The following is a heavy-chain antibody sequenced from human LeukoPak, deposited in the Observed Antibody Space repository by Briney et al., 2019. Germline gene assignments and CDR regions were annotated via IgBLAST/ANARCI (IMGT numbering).Heavy chain of an antibody. J-gene: IGHJ4*02. D-gene: IGHD2-2*01. CDR2: IKPDGSEK. V-gene: IGHV3-7*01. CDR3: SGRDSSRSPRAY. CDR1: GLTFTDFW. Sequence: GGSLRLSCAASGLTFTDFWMNWVRQAPGRGLEWVANIKPDGSEKYYVDSVKGRFAISRDNAKNEVYLEMNSLRAEDTGVYYCSGRDSSRSPRAYWGRGTLVSVSS.